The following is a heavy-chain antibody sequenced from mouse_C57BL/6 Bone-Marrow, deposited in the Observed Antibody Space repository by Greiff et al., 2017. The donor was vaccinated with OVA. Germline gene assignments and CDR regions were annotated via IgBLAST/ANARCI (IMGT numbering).Heavy chain of an antibody. CDR3: AREAIYYYGSSYRYFDV. V-gene: IGHV1-54*01. Sequence: QVQLQQSGAELVRPGTSVKVSCKASGYAFTNYLIEWVKQRPGQGLEWIGVINPGSGGTNYNEKFKGKATLTADKSSSTAYMQLSSLTSEDSAVYFCAREAIYYYGSSYRYFDVWGTGTTVTVSA. CDR1: GYAFTNYL. D-gene: IGHD1-1*01. CDR2: INPGSGGT. J-gene: IGHJ1*03.